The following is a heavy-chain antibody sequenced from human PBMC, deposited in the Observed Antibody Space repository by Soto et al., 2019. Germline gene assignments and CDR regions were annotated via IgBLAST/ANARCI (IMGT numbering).Heavy chain of an antibody. V-gene: IGHV4-59*01. J-gene: IGHJ4*02. D-gene: IGHD1-1*01. CDR1: GGSISSYY. CDR3: ARYNWNDYYFDY. Sequence: SETLSLTCTVSGGSISSYYWSWIRQPPGKGLEWIGYIYYSGSTNYNPSLKSRVTISVDTSKNQFSLKLSSVTAADTAVYYCARYNWNDYYFDYWGQGTLVTVSS. CDR2: IYYSGST.